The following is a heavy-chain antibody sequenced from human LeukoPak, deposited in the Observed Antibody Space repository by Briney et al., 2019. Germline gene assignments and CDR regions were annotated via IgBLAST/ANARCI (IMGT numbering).Heavy chain of an antibody. CDR1: GFTFSSYA. V-gene: IGHV3-30-3*01. Sequence: GGSLRLSCAASGFTFSSYAMHWVRQAPGKGLEWVAVISYDGSNKYYADSVKGRFTISRDNSKNTLYLQMNSLRAEDTAVYYCARDLERITMVRGLPGYWGQGTLVTVSS. J-gene: IGHJ4*02. CDR3: ARDLERITMVRGLPGY. D-gene: IGHD3-10*01. CDR2: ISYDGSNK.